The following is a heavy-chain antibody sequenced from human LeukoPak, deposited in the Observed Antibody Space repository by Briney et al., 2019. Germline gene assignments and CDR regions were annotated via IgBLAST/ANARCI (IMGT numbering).Heavy chain of an antibody. CDR1: GFTFSSYG. CDR3: AKDLLDSSSLSGMDV. V-gene: IGHV3-30*02. J-gene: IGHJ6*02. CDR2: IRYDGSNK. Sequence: GGSLRLSCAASGFTFSSYGMHWVRQAPGKGLEWVAFIRYDGSNKYYADSVKGRFTISRDNTKNTLYLQMNSLRAEDTALYYCAKDLLDSSSLSGMDVWGQGTTVTVSS. D-gene: IGHD6-13*01.